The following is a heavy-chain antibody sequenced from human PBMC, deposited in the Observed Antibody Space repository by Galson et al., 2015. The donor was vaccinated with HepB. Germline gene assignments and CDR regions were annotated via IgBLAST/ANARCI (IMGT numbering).Heavy chain of an antibody. CDR3: ARGGMGVRFLGPFDP. CDR1: GGTFSSYA. D-gene: IGHD3-3*01. V-gene: IGHV1-69*13. Sequence: SVKVSCKASGGTFSSYAISWVRQAPGQGLEWMGGIIPIFGTANYAQTFQGRVTITADESMSTAYMELSSLRSEDTAVYYCARGGMGVRFLGPFDPWGQGTLVTVSS. J-gene: IGHJ5*02. CDR2: IIPIFGTA.